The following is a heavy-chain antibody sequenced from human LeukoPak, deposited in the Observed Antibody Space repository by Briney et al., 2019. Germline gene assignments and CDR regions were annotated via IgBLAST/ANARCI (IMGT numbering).Heavy chain of an antibody. V-gene: IGHV3-9*01. Sequence: GGSLRLSYAGSGFIFNNYAMHWVRQPPGKGLEWVSGISWNSGSIDYADSVKGRFTISRDNAKNSLYLQMNSLRVEDTAFYYCAKDNRRHYTSGPNPDSLHWGQGALVTVSS. CDR1: GFIFNNYA. J-gene: IGHJ4*02. D-gene: IGHD6-19*01. CDR3: AKDNRRHYTSGPNPDSLH. CDR2: ISWNSGSI.